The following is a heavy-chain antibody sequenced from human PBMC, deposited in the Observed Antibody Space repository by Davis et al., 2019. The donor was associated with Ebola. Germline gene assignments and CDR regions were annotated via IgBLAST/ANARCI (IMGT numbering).Heavy chain of an antibody. V-gene: IGHV3-11*06. J-gene: IGHJ4*02. CDR1: GGSISSYY. Sequence: LSLTCTVSGGSISSYYWSWIRQAPGKGLEWVSYISSSSYTNYADSVKGRFTISRDNAKNSLYLQMNSLRAEDTAVYYCASHDSSGYPFDYWGQGTLVTVSS. CDR2: ISSSSYT. D-gene: IGHD3-22*01. CDR3: ASHDSSGYPFDY.